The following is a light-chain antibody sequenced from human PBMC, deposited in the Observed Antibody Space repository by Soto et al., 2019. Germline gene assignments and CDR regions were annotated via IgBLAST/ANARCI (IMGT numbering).Light chain of an antibody. CDR1: SSDGGGYNY. J-gene: IGLJ2*01. CDR3: SSYTSSSTLEV. Sequence: QSVLTQPASVSGSPGQSITISCTGTSSDGGGYNYVSWYQQHPGKAPTLMIYDVSNRPSGVSNRFSGSKSGNTASLTISGLQAEDEADYYCSSYTSSSTLEVFGGGTKLTVL. V-gene: IGLV2-14*01. CDR2: DVS.